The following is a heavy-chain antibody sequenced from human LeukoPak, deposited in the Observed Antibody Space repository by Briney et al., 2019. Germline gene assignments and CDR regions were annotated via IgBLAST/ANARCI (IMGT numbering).Heavy chain of an antibody. CDR2: IYPGDSDP. V-gene: IGHV5-51*01. J-gene: IGHJ4*02. D-gene: IGHD1-26*01. Sequence: GESLKIPLKCPGYRFTSYWIAWVRQMPGKGLEWMGIIYPGDSDPKYSPSFQGQITISADNSNSTAYLQWSSLKASDTAMYYCATHSGSYFYYFDNWGQGTLVTVSS. CDR1: GYRFTSYW. CDR3: ATHSGSYFYYFDN.